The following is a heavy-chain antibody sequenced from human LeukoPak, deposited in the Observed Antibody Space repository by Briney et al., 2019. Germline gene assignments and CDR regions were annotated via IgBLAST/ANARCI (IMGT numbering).Heavy chain of an antibody. CDR3: ARNFDMKGFDH. J-gene: IGHJ5*02. V-gene: IGHV1-2*02. D-gene: IGHD3-9*01. Sequence: ASVKVSCKASGYTFTGYYMNWVRQAPGQGLEWMGWINSDSGFTKYAQKFQGRVTMTRDTSITTVYMDLTRLTSDDTAVYYCARNFDMKGFDHWGQGTLLTVSS. CDR1: GYTFTGYY. CDR2: INSDSGFT.